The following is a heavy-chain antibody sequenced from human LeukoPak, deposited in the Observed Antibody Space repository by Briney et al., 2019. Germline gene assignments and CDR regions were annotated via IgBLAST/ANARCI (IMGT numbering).Heavy chain of an antibody. CDR1: GGSVGSSDSY. Sequence: SETLSLTCTVSGGSVGSSDSYWVWVRQPPGKGLEWVGSIYYSGTTHYNPSLKSRVTVSVDTSKNQFSLSLTSVTAADTAVYYCARRGLVVVPLWGQGTLVTVSS. V-gene: IGHV4-39*01. D-gene: IGHD2-21*01. CDR2: IYYSGTT. J-gene: IGHJ4*02. CDR3: ARRGLVVVPL.